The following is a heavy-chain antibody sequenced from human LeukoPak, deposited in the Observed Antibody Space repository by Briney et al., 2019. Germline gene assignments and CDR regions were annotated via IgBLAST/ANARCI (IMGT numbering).Heavy chain of an antibody. CDR2: ISGSGGST. V-gene: IGHV3-23*01. CDR3: ARDGVTMIVVQYFQH. D-gene: IGHD3-22*01. CDR1: GFTFSSYA. J-gene: IGHJ1*01. Sequence: GGSLRLSCAASGFTFSSYAMSWVRQAPGKGLEWVSAISGSGGSTYYADSVKGRFTISRDNSKNTLYLQMNSLRAEDTAVYYCARDGVTMIVVQYFQHWGQGTLVTVSS.